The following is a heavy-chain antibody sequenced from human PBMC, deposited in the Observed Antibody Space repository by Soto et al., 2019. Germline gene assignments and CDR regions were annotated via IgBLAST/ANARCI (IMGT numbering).Heavy chain of an antibody. CDR2: IIPFFGTA. Sequence: QVQLVQSGAEVKKPGSSVKVSCKASGGTLRKYALSWVRQAPGQGLEWMGAIIPFFGTANYAQKFQGRVTITADKSSTTVYMELYNLRSEDTAVYYCARDEEEYNSVFRWFDPWGQGTLVTVSS. D-gene: IGHD6-6*01. J-gene: IGHJ5*02. CDR3: ARDEEEYNSVFRWFDP. CDR1: GGTLRKYA. V-gene: IGHV1-69*06.